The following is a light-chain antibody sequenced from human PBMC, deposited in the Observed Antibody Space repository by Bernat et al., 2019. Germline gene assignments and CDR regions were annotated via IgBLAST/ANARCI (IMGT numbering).Light chain of an antibody. CDR2: DVT. CDR3: VSYTTSSTFV. V-gene: IGLV2-14*03. J-gene: IGLJ1*01. CDR1: SSDVGAYNY. Sequence: QSALTQPASVSGSPGQSIIISCTGTSSDVGAYNYVSWFQQHPDKAPKLMLYDVTNRPSGVSYRFSGSKSGNTASLTISGLQAEDEADYYCVSYTTSSTFVFGTGTKVTVL.